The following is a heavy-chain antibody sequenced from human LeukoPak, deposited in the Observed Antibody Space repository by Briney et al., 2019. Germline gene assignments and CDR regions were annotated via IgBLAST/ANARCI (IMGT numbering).Heavy chain of an antibody. D-gene: IGHD6-13*01. CDR2: IKQDGSEK. Sequence: GGSLRLSCSASGFIFSNYWMIWVRQAPGKGLEWVANIKQDGSEKYYVDSVKGRFTISRDNAKNSLYLQMNSLRAEDTAVYYCASRAGYTGSWSAFDYWGQGTLVTVSS. CDR1: GFIFSNYW. J-gene: IGHJ4*02. CDR3: ASRAGYTGSWSAFDY. V-gene: IGHV3-7*05.